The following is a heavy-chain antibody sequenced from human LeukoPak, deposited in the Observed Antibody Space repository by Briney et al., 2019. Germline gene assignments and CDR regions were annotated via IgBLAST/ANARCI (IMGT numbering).Heavy chain of an antibody. J-gene: IGHJ6*03. V-gene: IGHV3-23*01. CDR3: ARDSYFYDSSGYWPNYYYYYMDV. CDR2: ISGSGENT. CDR1: GFTFRSYA. D-gene: IGHD3-22*01. Sequence: GGSLRLSCAASGFTFRSYAMSWVRQAPGKGLEWVSTISGSGENTYYADSLKGRFSISRDNSENTLFLQVNSLRAEDTAVYYCARDSYFYDSSGYWPNYYYYYMDVWGKGTTVTVSS.